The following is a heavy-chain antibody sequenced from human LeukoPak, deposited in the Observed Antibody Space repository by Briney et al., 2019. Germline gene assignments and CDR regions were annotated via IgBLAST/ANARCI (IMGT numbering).Heavy chain of an antibody. D-gene: IGHD3-10*01. CDR3: ARRELLSTPDAFDI. CDR2: IYYSGSA. V-gene: IGHV4-59*08. Sequence: SETLSLTCTVSGGSITSYYWSWIRQPPGKGLEYIGYIYYSGSANYNPSLKSRVTISVDTSKNQFSLKVSSVTAADTAVYYCARRELLSTPDAFDIWGQGTMVTVSS. CDR1: GGSITSYY. J-gene: IGHJ3*02.